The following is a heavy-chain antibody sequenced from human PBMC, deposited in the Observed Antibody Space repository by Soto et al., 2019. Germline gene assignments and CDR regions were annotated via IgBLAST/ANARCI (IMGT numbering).Heavy chain of an antibody. D-gene: IGHD3-22*01. V-gene: IGHV4-34*01. CDR1: GGSFSGYY. CDR2: INHSVST. J-gene: IGHJ4*02. CDR3: ARSKPYYDSSGYSDY. Sequence: QVQLQQWGAGLLKPSETLSLTCAVYGGSFSGYYWSWIRQPPGKGLEWIGEINHSVSTNYNPSLKSRVTISVDTSKTQFSLKLSSVTAADTAVYYCARSKPYYDSSGYSDYWGQGTLVTVSS.